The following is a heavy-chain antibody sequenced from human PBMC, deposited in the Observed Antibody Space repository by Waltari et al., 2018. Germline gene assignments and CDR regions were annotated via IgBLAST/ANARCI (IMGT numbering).Heavy chain of an antibody. J-gene: IGHJ3*02. CDR2: IYHSGSN. D-gene: IGHD3-22*01. CDR1: GYSISSGYY. CDR3: ARIGDYYDSSGYPNHAFDI. V-gene: IGHV4-38-2*01. Sequence: QVQLQESGPGLVKPSETLSLTCGVSGYSISSGYYWGWIRQPPGKGLEWIGSIYHSGSNYYNPALKSRVTISVDTSKDQFSLKLSSVTAADTAVYYCARIGDYYDSSGYPNHAFDIWGQGTMVTVSS.